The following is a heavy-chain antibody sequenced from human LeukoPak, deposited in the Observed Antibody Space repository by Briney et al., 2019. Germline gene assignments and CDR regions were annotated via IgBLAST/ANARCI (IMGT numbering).Heavy chain of an antibody. V-gene: IGHV3-21*01. Sequence: PGGSLRLSCAASGFTFSSYSMNWVRQAPGKGLEWVSSISSSSSYIYYADSVKGRFTISRDNAKNSLYLQMNSLRAEDTAVYYCARASSITIFGVVIGNWFDPWGQGIRVTVSS. CDR3: ARASSITIFGVVIGNWFDP. J-gene: IGHJ5*02. D-gene: IGHD3-3*01. CDR1: GFTFSSYS. CDR2: ISSSSSYI.